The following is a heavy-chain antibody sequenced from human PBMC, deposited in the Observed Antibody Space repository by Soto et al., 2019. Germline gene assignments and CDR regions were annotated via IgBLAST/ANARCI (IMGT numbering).Heavy chain of an antibody. Sequence: QVQLVQSGAEVKKPGASVKVSCKASGYTFTSYGISWVRQAPGQGLEWMGWISAYNGNTNYAQKLQGRVTMTTDTSTSTAYMELRSLRSDGTAVYYCARGRGPDYDYIWGSFRYTGGWYFDLWGRGTLVTVSS. CDR1: GYTFTSYG. CDR3: ARGRGPDYDYIWGSFRYTGGWYFDL. J-gene: IGHJ2*01. V-gene: IGHV1-18*01. CDR2: ISAYNGNT. D-gene: IGHD3-16*02.